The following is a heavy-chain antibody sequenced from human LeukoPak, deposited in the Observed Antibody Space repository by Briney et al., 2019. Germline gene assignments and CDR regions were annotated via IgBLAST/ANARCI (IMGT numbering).Heavy chain of an antibody. CDR2: ISYDGSNK. D-gene: IGHD2-2*01. CDR3: ARGVVVPAGRWFDP. V-gene: IGHV3-30-3*01. Sequence: GGSLRPSCAASGFTFSSYAMHWVRQAPGKGLEWVAVISYDGSNKYYADSVKGRFTISRDNSKNTLYLQMNSLRAEDTAVYYCARGVVVPAGRWFDPWGQGTLVTVSS. J-gene: IGHJ5*02. CDR1: GFTFSSYA.